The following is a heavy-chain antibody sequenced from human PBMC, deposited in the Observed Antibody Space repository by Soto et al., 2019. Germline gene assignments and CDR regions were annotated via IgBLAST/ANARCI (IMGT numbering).Heavy chain of an antibody. V-gene: IGHV4-34*01. D-gene: IGHD6-13*01. J-gene: IGHJ4*02. CDR2: INHSGST. CDR1: GGSFSGYY. Sequence: SETLSLTCAVYGGSFSGYYWSCIRQPPGKGLEWIGEINHSGSTNYNPSLKSRVTISVDTSKNQFSLKLSSVTAADTAVYYCARESSSPDLEYWGQGTMVAVSS. CDR3: ARESSSPDLEY.